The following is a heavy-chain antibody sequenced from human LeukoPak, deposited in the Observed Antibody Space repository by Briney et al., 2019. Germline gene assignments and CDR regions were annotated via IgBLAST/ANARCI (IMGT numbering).Heavy chain of an antibody. CDR2: INHSGST. J-gene: IGHJ4*02. D-gene: IGHD6-13*01. V-gene: IGHV4-34*01. CDR1: GGSFSGYY. CDR3: ARVGGIAAAGSVDY. Sequence: SETLSLTCAVYGGSFSGYYWSWIRQPPGKGLEWIGEINHSGSTNYNPSPKRGVTISVDTSKNQFSLKLSSVTAADTAVYYCARVGGIAAAGSVDYWGQGTLVTVSS.